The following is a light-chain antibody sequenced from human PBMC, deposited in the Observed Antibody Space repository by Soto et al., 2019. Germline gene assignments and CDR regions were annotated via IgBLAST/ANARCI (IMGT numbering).Light chain of an antibody. V-gene: IGKV3-20*01. CDR1: QSVSSSY. CDR2: GAS. J-gene: IGKJ2*02. Sequence: EIVLTQSPGTLSLSPGERATLSCRASQSVSSSYLAWYQQKPGQAPRLLIYGASSRATGIPDRFSGSGSGTDFTLTIRTMEPEDFAVYFCQQYGNSPPSTFGQGTKVEIK. CDR3: QQYGNSPPST.